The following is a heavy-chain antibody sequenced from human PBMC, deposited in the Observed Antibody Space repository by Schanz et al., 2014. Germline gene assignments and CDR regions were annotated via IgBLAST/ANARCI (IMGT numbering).Heavy chain of an antibody. J-gene: IGHJ5*02. D-gene: IGHD5-12*01. CDR2: INPNTGGT. CDR3: AREKGHGYSGFP. V-gene: IGHV1-2*06. Sequence: QVLLVPSGAEVKQPGASVKVSCKASGYTFTAYFIHWVRQAPGQGLEWMGRINPNTGGTNFAQKFQGRVTMTRDTSITTAYMDLSGLTSDDTAVYYCAREKGHGYSGFPWGQGTLLAVSS. CDR1: GYTFTAYF.